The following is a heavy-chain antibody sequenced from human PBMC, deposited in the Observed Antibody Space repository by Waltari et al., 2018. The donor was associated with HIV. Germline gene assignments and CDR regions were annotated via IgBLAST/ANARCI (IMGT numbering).Heavy chain of an antibody. D-gene: IGHD3-3*01. CDR3: ATDRAAVIIIPNFDY. CDR1: GFTFSNYA. V-gene: IGHV3-23*01. CDR2: IIGSAVTT. J-gene: IGHJ4*02. Sequence: EVQLLESGGGLVQPGGSLRISCAASGFTFSNYAMIWVRQDPGKGLDWVSAIIGSAVTTYYAVPVKGRFTISRDNSKNTLYLQMNSLRADDTAVYYCATDRAAVIIIPNFDYWGQGTLVTVSS.